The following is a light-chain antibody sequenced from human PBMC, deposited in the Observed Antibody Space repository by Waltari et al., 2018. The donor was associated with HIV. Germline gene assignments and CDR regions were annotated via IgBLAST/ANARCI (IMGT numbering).Light chain of an antibody. V-gene: IGKV4-1*01. CDR2: WAS. Sequence: DIVMTQSPDSLAVSLGERATINCKSSQTVLYSSNNKNYLAWYQQKPGQPPKLLIDWASTREAGVPDRFSGSGSGTDFTRTISSLQAEDVAVYYCQQYYTTPFTFGPGTKVDIK. CDR3: QQYYTTPFT. J-gene: IGKJ3*01. CDR1: QTVLYSSNNKNY.